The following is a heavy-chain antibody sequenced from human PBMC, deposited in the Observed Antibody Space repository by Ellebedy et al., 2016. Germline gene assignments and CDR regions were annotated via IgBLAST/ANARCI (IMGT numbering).Heavy chain of an antibody. CDR3: AKTAGSGTSNWYFDL. CDR1: GFTFTSFA. D-gene: IGHD3-10*01. Sequence: GESLKISCAASGFTFTSFAMGWVRQAPGKGLEWVSGISSSGSTTYYADSVKGRFTISRDNSKSTLYLQMNSLRVEDTAVYYCAKTAGSGTSNWYFDLWGRGTLVTVSS. V-gene: IGHV3-23*01. CDR2: ISSSGSTT. J-gene: IGHJ2*01.